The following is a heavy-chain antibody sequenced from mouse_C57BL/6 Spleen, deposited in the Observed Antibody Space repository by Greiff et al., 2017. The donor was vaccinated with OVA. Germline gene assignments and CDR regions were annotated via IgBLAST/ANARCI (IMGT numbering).Heavy chain of an antibody. D-gene: IGHD2-3*01. CDR3: ARHSIYDGCYFDD. J-gene: IGHJ2*01. Sequence: EVKLQESGGGLVKPGGSLKLSCAASGFTFSSYTMSWVSQTPEKRLEWVATISGGGGNTYYPDSVKGRFTITRDNAKNTLYLQMSSLRSEDTALYYCARHSIYDGCYFDDWGQGTTLTVSS. CDR1: GFTFSSYT. CDR2: ISGGGGNT. V-gene: IGHV5-9*01.